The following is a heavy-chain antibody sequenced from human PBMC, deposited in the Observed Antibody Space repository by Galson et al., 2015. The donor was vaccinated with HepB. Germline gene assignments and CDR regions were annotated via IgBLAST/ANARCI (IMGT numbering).Heavy chain of an antibody. D-gene: IGHD2-15*01. CDR1: GYTFSDYF. Sequence: SVKVSCKASGYTFSDYFIHWVRQAPGQGLEWMGWINPYTGGTNYEKKFQGRVTMTRDTSITTAYMEVKRLRSDDTAIYYCARDLKYGSGGDCMWKKRGWFDPWGQGTLVTVSS. V-gene: IGHV1-2*02. CDR2: INPYTGGT. J-gene: IGHJ5*02. CDR3: ARDLKYGSGGDCMWKKRGWFDP.